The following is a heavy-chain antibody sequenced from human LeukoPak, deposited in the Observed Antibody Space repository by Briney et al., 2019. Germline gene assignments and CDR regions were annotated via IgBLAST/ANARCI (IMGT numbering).Heavy chain of an antibody. J-gene: IGHJ3*02. CDR2: MYHSGRI. CDR1: GATFGGYY. CDR3: ARHLGVIGAFDI. V-gene: IGHV4-59*08. Sequence: SETLSLTCTVSGATFGGYYWSWIRQPPGKGLEWIGYMYHSGRINYNPSLKSRVTISIDTSKNHFSLKLTSVTAADTAVYYCARHLGVIGAFDIWGQGTMVTASS. D-gene: IGHD2-21*01.